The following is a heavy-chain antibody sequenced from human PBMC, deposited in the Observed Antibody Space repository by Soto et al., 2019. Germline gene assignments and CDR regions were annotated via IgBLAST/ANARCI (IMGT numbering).Heavy chain of an antibody. V-gene: IGHV3-53*01. J-gene: IGHJ4*02. D-gene: IGHD1-1*01. CDR3: ARLTEAERH. CDR1: GFIVSISH. CDR2: LYNHGKT. Sequence: EVQLVESGGGLTQPGGSLRLSCVVSGFIVSISHMIWVRQATGKGLEGVSILYNHGKTNYVDAVKGRFTITRDNSKNTVYLQMNSLRVEDTAVYYCARLTEAERHWGQGALVTVSS.